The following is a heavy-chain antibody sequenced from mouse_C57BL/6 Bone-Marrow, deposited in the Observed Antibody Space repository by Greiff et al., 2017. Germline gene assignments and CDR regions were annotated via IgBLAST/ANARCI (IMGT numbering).Heavy chain of an antibody. CDR1: GFTFSSYG. Sequence: DVMLVESGGDLVKPGGSLKLSCAASGFTFSSYGMSWVRQTPDKRLEWVATISSGGSYTYYPDSVKGRFTISRDNAKNTLYLQMSSLKSEDTAMYYCARHEYYYGSSYWYFDVWGTGTTVTVSS. CDR2: ISSGGSYT. J-gene: IGHJ1*03. V-gene: IGHV5-6*02. D-gene: IGHD1-1*01. CDR3: ARHEYYYGSSYWYFDV.